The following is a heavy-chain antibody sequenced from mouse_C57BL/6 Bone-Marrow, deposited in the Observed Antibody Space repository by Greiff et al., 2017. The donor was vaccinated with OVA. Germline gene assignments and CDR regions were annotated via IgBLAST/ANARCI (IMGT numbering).Heavy chain of an antibody. CDR3: ARTVPGAWFAY. D-gene: IGHD1-1*01. J-gene: IGHJ3*01. CDR1: GYTFTDYY. CDR2: INPNNGGT. Sequence: EVQGVESGPELVKPGASVKIPCKASGYTFTDYYMDWVKQSHGKSLEWIGDINPNNGGTIYNQKFKGKATLTVDKSSSTAYMELRSLTSEDTAVYYCARTVPGAWFAYWGQGTLVTVSA. V-gene: IGHV1-18*01.